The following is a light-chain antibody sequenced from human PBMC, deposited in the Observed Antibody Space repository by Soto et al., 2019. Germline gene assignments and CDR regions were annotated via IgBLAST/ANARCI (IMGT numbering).Light chain of an antibody. J-gene: IGLJ2*01. CDR3: QSYDSSVVV. CDR1: SSNIGAGYD. CDR2: GNS. Sequence: QAVVTQPPSVSGAPGQRVTISCTGSSSNIGAGYDVHWYQQLPGTAPKLLIYGNSNRPSGVPDRFPGSKSGTSASLAITGLQAEDEADYYCQSYDSSVVVFGGGTQLTVL. V-gene: IGLV1-40*01.